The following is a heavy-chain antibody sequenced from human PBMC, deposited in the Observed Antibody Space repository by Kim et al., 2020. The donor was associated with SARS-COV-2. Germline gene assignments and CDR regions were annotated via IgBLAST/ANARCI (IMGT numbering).Heavy chain of an antibody. D-gene: IGHD6-19*01. Sequence: KSRVTITVDTSKNQFSLKLSSVTAADTAVYYCARPQSEEGAVAHEGAFDIWGQGTMVTVSS. V-gene: IGHV4-59*08. J-gene: IGHJ3*02. CDR3: ARPQSEEGAVAHEGAFDI.